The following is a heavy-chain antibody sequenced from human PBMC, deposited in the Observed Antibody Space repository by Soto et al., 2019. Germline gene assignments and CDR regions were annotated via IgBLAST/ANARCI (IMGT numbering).Heavy chain of an antibody. CDR1: GFSLTTTGVG. CDR3: AHIPRGLATSFPH. CDR2: IFWDDDK. D-gene: IGHD3-3*02. J-gene: IGHJ4*02. Sequence: QITLKESGPPLVKPTQPLTLTCTFSGFSLTTTGVGVGWIRQPPGKALEWLALIFWDDDKRYSPSLKSRLTITKATPKYHVVLTIKNMDPVDTATYHSAHIPRGLATSFPHCVQGTLVTVAS. V-gene: IGHV2-5*02.